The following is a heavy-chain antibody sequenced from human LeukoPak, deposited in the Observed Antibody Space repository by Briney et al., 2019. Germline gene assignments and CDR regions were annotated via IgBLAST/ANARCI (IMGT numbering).Heavy chain of an antibody. D-gene: IGHD6-13*01. J-gene: IGHJ4*02. CDR1: GFTFSSYS. Sequence: GGSLRLSCAASGFTFSSYSMDWVRQAPGKGLEWVSYISCSSSSSTIYYADSVKGRFTFSRDNAKNSLYLQMNSLRAEDTAIYYCARSSSWYGTGPDYWGQGTLVTVSS. CDR3: ARSSSWYGTGPDY. CDR2: ISCSSSSSTI. V-gene: IGHV3-48*01.